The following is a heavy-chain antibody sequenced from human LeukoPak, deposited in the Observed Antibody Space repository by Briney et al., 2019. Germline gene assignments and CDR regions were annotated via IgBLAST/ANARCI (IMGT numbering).Heavy chain of an antibody. D-gene: IGHD3-10*01. V-gene: IGHV1-69*04. J-gene: IGHJ6*02. CDR2: IIPILGIA. CDR3: ARASYGSGSSPFYYYGMDV. Sequence: GASVKVSCKASGGTFGSYAISWVRQAPGQGLEWMGRIIPILGIANYAQKFQGRVTITADKSTSTAYMELSSLRSEDTAVYYCARASYGSGSSPFYYYGMDVWGQGTTVTVSS. CDR1: GGTFGSYA.